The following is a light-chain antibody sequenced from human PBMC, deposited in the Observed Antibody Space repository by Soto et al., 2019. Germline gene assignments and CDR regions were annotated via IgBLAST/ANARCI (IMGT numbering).Light chain of an antibody. CDR3: QQHNTYPVT. Sequence: DIHMTQSPSTLSPSVGDRVTITCRASQSISIWLAWYRQTPGKAPNLLIYEASSLESGVPSRFSGSGSGTEFTLTISNLQPDDSATYYCQQHNTYPVTFGQGTKVDIK. CDR1: QSISIW. V-gene: IGKV1-5*01. J-gene: IGKJ1*01. CDR2: EAS.